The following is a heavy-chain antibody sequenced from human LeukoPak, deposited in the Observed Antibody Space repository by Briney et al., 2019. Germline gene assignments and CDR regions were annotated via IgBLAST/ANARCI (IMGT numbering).Heavy chain of an antibody. CDR2: IYYSGTT. Sequence: SETLSLTCTVSGGSLSSYYWTWFRQPPGKGLEWIGYIYYSGTTNYNPSLKSRVTMSVDTSKNQFSLKLSSVTAADTAVYYCARISCTGNSCRPYPYYDMDVWGQGTTVTVSS. V-gene: IGHV4-59*01. CDR3: ARISCTGNSCRPYPYYDMDV. D-gene: IGHD2-8*02. J-gene: IGHJ6*02. CDR1: GGSLSSYY.